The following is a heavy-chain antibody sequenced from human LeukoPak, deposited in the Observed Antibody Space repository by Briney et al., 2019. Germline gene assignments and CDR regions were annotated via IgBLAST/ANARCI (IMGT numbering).Heavy chain of an antibody. Sequence: SVKVSCKASGYTFISYYMHWVRQAPGQGLEWMGGIIPIFGTANYAQKFQGRVTITTDESTSTAYMELSSLRSEDTAVYYCARRGYSYGLHYMDVWGKGTTVTVSS. CDR2: IIPIFGTA. CDR1: GYTFISYY. CDR3: ARRGYSYGLHYMDV. D-gene: IGHD5-18*01. J-gene: IGHJ6*03. V-gene: IGHV1-69*05.